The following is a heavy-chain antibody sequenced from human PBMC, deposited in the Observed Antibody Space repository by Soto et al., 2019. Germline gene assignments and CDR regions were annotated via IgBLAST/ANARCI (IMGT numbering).Heavy chain of an antibody. CDR2: INHSGST. V-gene: IGHV4-34*01. J-gene: IGHJ5*02. CDR3: ARGRRYSSSWYNWFKP. CDR1: GGSFRGYY. D-gene: IGHD6-13*01. Sequence: SETLSLTCAVYGGSFRGYYWSWIRQPPGKGLEWIGEINHSGSTNYNPSLKSRVTISVDTSKNQFSLKLSSVTAADTAVYYCARGRRYSSSWYNWFKPWGQGTLVTVSS.